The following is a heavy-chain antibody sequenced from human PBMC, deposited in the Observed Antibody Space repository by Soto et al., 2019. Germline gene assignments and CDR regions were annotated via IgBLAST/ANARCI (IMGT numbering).Heavy chain of an antibody. CDR1: GFIVSSNH. CDR2: IYSNGGT. CDR3: ARVLSGIDD. J-gene: IGHJ4*02. V-gene: IGHV3-53*01. Sequence: XGSLRLTFAASGFIVSSNHMIWVRQAPGKGLEWVSLIYSNGGTYYADSVKGRFIISRDNSKNTLHLQMNSLRVEDTAVYSCARVLSGIDDWGQGTLVTVSS. D-gene: IGHD3-9*01.